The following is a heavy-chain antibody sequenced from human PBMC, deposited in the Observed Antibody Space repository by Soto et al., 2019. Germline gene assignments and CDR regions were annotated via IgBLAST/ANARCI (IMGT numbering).Heavy chain of an antibody. CDR1: GYTFTDYY. Sequence: GASVKVSCKTSGYTFTDYYVHWVRQAPGQGLEWMGWINPNSGATNYAQKFQGWVTMTRDTSISTAYMELTRLRSDDTAVYYCARGHRVLAPIHSFFDFWGQGTLVTVSS. J-gene: IGHJ4*02. CDR3: ARGHRVLAPIHSFFDF. D-gene: IGHD6-6*01. CDR2: INPNSGAT. V-gene: IGHV1-2*04.